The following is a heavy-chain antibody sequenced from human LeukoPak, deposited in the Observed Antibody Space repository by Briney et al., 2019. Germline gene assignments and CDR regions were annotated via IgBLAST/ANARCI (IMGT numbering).Heavy chain of an antibody. CDR3: ATLASGGHPFED. CDR1: GFTFDDYG. Sequence: PGGSLRLSCAASGFTFDDYGMSWVRQAPGKGLEWVSGINWNGGSTGYADSVKGRFTISRDNAKNALYLQMNSLRAEDTAMYYCATLASGGHPFEDWGQGTLVTVSS. D-gene: IGHD3-3*02. J-gene: IGHJ4*02. CDR2: INWNGGST. V-gene: IGHV3-20*04.